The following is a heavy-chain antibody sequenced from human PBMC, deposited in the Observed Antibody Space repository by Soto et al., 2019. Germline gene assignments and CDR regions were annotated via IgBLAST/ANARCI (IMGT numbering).Heavy chain of an antibody. J-gene: IGHJ3*02. CDR3: AAAIFGVVIPLI. V-gene: IGHV3-73*01. CDR1: GFTFSGSA. D-gene: IGHD3-3*01. CDR2: IRSKPNDYAT. Sequence: PGGSLRLSCAASGFTFSGSAMHWVRQASGKGLEWVGRIRSKPNDYATAYAASVKGRFTISRDDSKNTAYLQMNSLKTEDTAVYYCAAAIFGVVIPLIWGRGTMVTVSS.